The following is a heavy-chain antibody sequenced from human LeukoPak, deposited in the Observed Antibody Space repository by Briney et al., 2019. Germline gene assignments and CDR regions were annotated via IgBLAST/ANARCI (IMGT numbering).Heavy chain of an antibody. V-gene: IGHV4-61*01. CDR2: IYYSGST. CDR3: ARVSYGSGSYYALDY. CDR1: GGSISSSSYY. J-gene: IGHJ4*02. Sequence: PSETLSLTCTVSGGSISSSSYYWSWIRQPPGKGLEWIGYIYYSGSTNYNPSLKSRVTISVDTSKNQFSLKLSSVTAADTAVYYCARVSYGSGSYYALDYWGQGTLVTVSS. D-gene: IGHD3-10*01.